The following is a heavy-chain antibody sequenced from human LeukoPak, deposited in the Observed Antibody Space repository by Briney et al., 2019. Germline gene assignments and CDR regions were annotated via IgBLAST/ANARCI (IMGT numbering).Heavy chain of an antibody. CDR1: GYSFTSYW. CDR3: ARPTYGDQDY. CDR2: IDPSDSYT. V-gene: IGHV5-10-1*01. Sequence: GESLQILCKGSGYSFTSYWISWVLQMPGKGLEWMGRIDPSDSYTNYSPSFQGHVTISADKSISTAYLQWSSLKASDTAMYYCARPTYGDQDYWGQGTLVTVSS. J-gene: IGHJ4*02. D-gene: IGHD4-17*01.